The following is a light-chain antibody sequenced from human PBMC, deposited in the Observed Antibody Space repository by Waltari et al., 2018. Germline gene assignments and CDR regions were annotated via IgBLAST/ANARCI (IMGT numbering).Light chain of an antibody. CDR2: WAS. CDR1: PSVLYTSNNKNN. CDR3: QQYLTTPLT. J-gene: IGKJ5*01. Sequence: DIVMTQSPDSLAVSLCERVTIDCTSSPSVLYTSNNKNNLAWYQHRPGQPPKLLIYWASTRESGVPDRFSGSGSGTDFTLTISSLQAEDVAVYFCQQYLTTPLTFGQGTRLEIK. V-gene: IGKV4-1*01.